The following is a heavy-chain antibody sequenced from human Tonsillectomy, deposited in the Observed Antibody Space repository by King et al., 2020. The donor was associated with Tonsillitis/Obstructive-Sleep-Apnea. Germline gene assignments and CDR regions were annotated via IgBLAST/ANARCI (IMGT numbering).Heavy chain of an antibody. Sequence: VQLVESGGGLVQPGRSLRLSCAGSGFTFDDYAIHWVRQAPGKGLEWVSGISWNSGKIVYADSVRGRFTISRDNAKKSLYLQMNSLRAEDTALYYCAKDSSRGQYPLLSGYFQHWGMGTLVTVSS. CDR2: ISWNSGKI. CDR3: AKDSSRGQYPLLSGYFQH. CDR1: GFTFDDYA. D-gene: IGHD2-21*02. V-gene: IGHV3-9*01. J-gene: IGHJ1*01.